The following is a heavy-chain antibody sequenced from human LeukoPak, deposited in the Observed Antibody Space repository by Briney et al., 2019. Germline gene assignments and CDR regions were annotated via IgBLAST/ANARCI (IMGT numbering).Heavy chain of an antibody. D-gene: IGHD3-22*01. CDR2: ISGSGGST. V-gene: IGHV3-23*01. CDR1: GFTFSSYA. Sequence: GGSLRLSCAPSGFTFSSYAMSWVRQAPGKGLEWVSAISGSGGSTYYADSVKGRFTISRDNSKNTLYLQMNSLRAEDTAAYYCAKDGGNYYDAGGSCLMRSYMDVWGKGTTVTVSS. J-gene: IGHJ6*03. CDR3: AKDGGNYYDAGGSCLMRSYMDV.